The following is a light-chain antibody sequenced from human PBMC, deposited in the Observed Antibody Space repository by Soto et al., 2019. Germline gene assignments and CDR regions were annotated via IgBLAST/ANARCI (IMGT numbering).Light chain of an antibody. Sequence: EIVLTQSPGTLSLSPGERATLSCRASQSVDSVYLTWYQQKPGQAPRLLIYGASTRAAGIPSRFSGSGSGTDFTLTISRLEPDDFAVYYCQQYDTSRPLYTFGHGTKLEFK. CDR1: QSVDSVY. J-gene: IGKJ2*01. V-gene: IGKV3-20*01. CDR3: QQYDTSRPLYT. CDR2: GAS.